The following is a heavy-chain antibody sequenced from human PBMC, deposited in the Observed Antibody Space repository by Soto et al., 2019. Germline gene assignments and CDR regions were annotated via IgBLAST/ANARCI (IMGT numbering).Heavy chain of an antibody. CDR1: GFTFSSYA. V-gene: IGHV3-30-3*01. CDR2: ISYDGSNK. Sequence: QVQLVESGGGVVQPGRSLRLSCAASGFTFSSYAMHWVRQAPGKGLEWVAVISYDGSNKYYADSVKGRFTISRDNSKNTLYLQMNSLRGEDTAVYYCARGRLAAAGKGHFDYWGQGTLGTVSS. CDR3: ARGRLAAAGKGHFDY. J-gene: IGHJ4*02. D-gene: IGHD6-13*01.